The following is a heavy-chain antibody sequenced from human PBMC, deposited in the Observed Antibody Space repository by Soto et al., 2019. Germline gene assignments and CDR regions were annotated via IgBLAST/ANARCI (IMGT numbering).Heavy chain of an antibody. Sequence: EVQLVESGGGLAQPGGSLRLSCAASGFTFSDHYMDRVRQAPGKGLEWVGRIRKRTNSYTTEYAASVKGRFTISRXDXXNSLYLQMNSLKTDDTAVYYCARVMVVAGHYYFDYWGQGTLVTVSS. J-gene: IGHJ4*02. V-gene: IGHV3-72*01. D-gene: IGHD6-19*01. CDR1: GFTFSDHY. CDR3: ARVMVVAGHYYFDY. CDR2: IRKRTNSYTT.